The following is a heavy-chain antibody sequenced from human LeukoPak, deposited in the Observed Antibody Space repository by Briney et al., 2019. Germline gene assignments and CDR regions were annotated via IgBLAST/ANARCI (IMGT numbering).Heavy chain of an antibody. CDR1: GFTFSSYS. V-gene: IGHV3-48*02. J-gene: IGHJ4*02. Sequence: GGSLRLSCAASGFTFSSYSLNWVRQAPGKGLEWVSYISSSSSSIYYADSLKGRFTISRDNAKNSLYLQMNSLRDEDTAVYYCARQDMTRFDYWGQGTLVTVSS. CDR3: ARQDMTRFDY. CDR2: ISSSSSSI.